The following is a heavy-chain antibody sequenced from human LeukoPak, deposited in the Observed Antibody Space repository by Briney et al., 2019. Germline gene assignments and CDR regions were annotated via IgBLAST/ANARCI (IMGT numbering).Heavy chain of an antibody. CDR1: GFSFSSYA. CDR3: AKGFRDYGGYVSYFDY. D-gene: IGHD4-17*01. J-gene: IGHJ4*02. CDR2: ISGSGGST. V-gene: IGHV3-23*01. Sequence: PGGSLRLSCAASGFSFSSYAMSWVRQAPGKGLEWVSAISGSGGSTYYADSVKGRFTISRDNSKNTLYLQMNSLRAEDTALYYCAKGFRDYGGYVSYFDYWGQGTLVTVSS.